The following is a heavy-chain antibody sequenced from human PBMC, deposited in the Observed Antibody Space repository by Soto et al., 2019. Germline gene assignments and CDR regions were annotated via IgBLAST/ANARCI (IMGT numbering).Heavy chain of an antibody. CDR2: ISGNGRII. J-gene: IGHJ4*02. CDR3: ARDFDADSRTDFDS. Sequence: QVQLVESGGGLVKPGGSLRLSCATSGFIFSDYYMHWIRQAPGKGLEWISYISGNGRIIQYADSAKGRFTISRDNAQNSLHLQMNSLSAEDTALYFCARDFDADSRTDFDSWGQGTLVTVSS. V-gene: IGHV3-11*01. D-gene: IGHD4-17*01. CDR1: GFIFSDYY.